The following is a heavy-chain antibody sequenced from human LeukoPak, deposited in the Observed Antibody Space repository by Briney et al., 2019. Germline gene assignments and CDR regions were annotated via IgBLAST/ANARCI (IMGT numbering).Heavy chain of an antibody. Sequence: GGSLRLSCAASGSTFSSYTMNWVRRAPGKGLEWVSSIGSSSTNIYYSDSVKGRFTISRDNAKNSLYLQMNTLRAEDTAVYYCARNYDTPSVDGWFDPWGQGTLVTVSS. J-gene: IGHJ5*02. CDR3: ARNYDTPSVDGWFDP. D-gene: IGHD1-7*01. CDR2: IGSSSTNI. CDR1: GSTFSSYT. V-gene: IGHV3-21*01.